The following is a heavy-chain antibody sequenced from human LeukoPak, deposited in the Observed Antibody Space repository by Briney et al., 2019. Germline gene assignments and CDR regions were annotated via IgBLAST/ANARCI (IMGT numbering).Heavy chain of an antibody. J-gene: IGHJ4*02. D-gene: IGHD1-26*01. CDR1: GGSISSSSYY. CDR3: VREELGH. V-gene: IGHV4-39*02. CDR2: IYYSGST. Sequence: SETLSLTCTVSGGSISSSSYYWGWIRQPPGKGLEWIGSIYYSGSTYYNPSLKSRVTISVDPSKNQFSRKLRSVTAADTGVYYCVREELGHWGQGTLVTVSS.